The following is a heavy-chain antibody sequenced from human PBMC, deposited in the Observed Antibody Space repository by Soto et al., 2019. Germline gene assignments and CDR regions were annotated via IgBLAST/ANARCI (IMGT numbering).Heavy chain of an antibody. CDR3: ARGGGFDSFDY. Sequence: PSGSLYLTSTVSSATITYGAYSWSWIRQTPGKGLEWIGYINHLETTFYNPSFESRLTLSIDRTKNQFSLNLKSMSAADRAVYFCARGGGFDSFDYWGQGILVTVSS. CDR1: SATITYGAYS. CDR2: INHLETT. V-gene: IGHV4-30-2*01. J-gene: IGHJ4*02. D-gene: IGHD3-10*01.